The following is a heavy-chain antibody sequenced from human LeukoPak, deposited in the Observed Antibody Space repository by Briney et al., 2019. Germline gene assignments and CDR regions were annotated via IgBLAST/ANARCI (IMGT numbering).Heavy chain of an antibody. Sequence: GGSLRLSCAASGFTFSSYGMHWVRQAPGKGLEWVAFIRYDGSSNYYADSVKGRFTVSRDNSMNTLFLQMDSLRAEDTAVYYCAKDRIDYGGYEKPDYWGQGTLVTVSS. CDR3: AKDRIDYGGYEKPDY. J-gene: IGHJ4*02. V-gene: IGHV3-30*02. CDR1: GFTFSSYG. CDR2: IRYDGSSN. D-gene: IGHD5-12*01.